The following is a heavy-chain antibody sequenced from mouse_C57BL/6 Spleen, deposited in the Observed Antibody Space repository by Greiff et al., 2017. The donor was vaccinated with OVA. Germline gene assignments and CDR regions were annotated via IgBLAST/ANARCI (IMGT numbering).Heavy chain of an antibody. CDR2: ILPGSGSP. V-gene: IGHV1-9*01. CDR1: GYTFTGYW. CDR3: ARWGMFITTVLANYFDY. Sequence: VQLQQSGAELMKPGASVKLSCKATGYTFTGYWIEWVKQRPGHGLEWIGEILPGSGSPNYNEKFKGKATFTADTSSNTAYMQLSSLTTEDSAIYYCARWGMFITTVLANYFDYWGQGTTLTVSS. J-gene: IGHJ2*01. D-gene: IGHD1-1*01.